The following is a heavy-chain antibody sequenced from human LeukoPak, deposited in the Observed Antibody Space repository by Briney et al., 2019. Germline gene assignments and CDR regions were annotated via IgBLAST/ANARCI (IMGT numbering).Heavy chain of an antibody. Sequence: GGSLRLSCVVSGFTFTNYWMQWVRQVPGKGLVWVARMNSDGTSIIHADSVKGRFTISRDNAENTLYLQMNSLRPEDTALYYCARSQSGAFDVWGQGTMVIVSS. D-gene: IGHD1-26*01. J-gene: IGHJ3*01. CDR1: GFTFTNYW. CDR3: ARSQSGAFDV. V-gene: IGHV3-74*01. CDR2: MNSDGTSI.